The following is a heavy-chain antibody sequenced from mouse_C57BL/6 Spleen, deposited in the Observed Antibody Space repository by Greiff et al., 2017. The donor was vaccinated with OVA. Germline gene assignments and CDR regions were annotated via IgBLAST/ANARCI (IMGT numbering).Heavy chain of an antibody. J-gene: IGHJ1*03. CDR2: INPGSGGT. CDR3: ARGWDPYFDV. Sequence: QVQLQQSGAELVRPGTSVKVSCKASGYAFTNYLIEWVKQRPGQGLEWIGVINPGSGGTNYNEKFKGKATLTADKSSSTAYMQLSSLTSEDSAVYFCARGWDPYFDVWGTGTTVTVSS. V-gene: IGHV1-54*01. D-gene: IGHD4-1*01. CDR1: GYAFTNYL.